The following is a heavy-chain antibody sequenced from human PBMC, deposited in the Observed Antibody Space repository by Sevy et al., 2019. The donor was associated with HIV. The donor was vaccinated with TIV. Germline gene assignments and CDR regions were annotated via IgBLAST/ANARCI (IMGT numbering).Heavy chain of an antibody. Sequence: ASVKVSCKASGYTFTSYGISWVRQAPGQRLEWMGWIIAYNGNTNYAQKLQGRVTMTTDTSTSTDYMELRSLRSDDTAVYYCARVYIWDDILTGYFDYWGQGTLVTVSS. CDR3: ARVYIWDDILTGYFDY. V-gene: IGHV1-18*01. CDR2: IIAYNGNT. J-gene: IGHJ4*02. CDR1: GYTFTSYG. D-gene: IGHD3-9*01.